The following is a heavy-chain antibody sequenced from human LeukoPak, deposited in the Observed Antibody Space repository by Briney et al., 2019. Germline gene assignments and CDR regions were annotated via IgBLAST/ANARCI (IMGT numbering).Heavy chain of an antibody. CDR1: GYTFTSYD. CDR3: ARCPPYCSSTSCPNWFDP. V-gene: IGHV1-8*01. CDR2: MNPNSGNT. D-gene: IGHD2-2*01. Sequence: ASVKVSCKASGYTFTSYDINWVRQATGQGLEWMGWMNPNSGNTGYAQKFQGRVTMTRNTSISTAYMELSSLRSEDTAVYYCARCPPYCSSTSCPNWFDPWGQGTLVTVSS. J-gene: IGHJ5*02.